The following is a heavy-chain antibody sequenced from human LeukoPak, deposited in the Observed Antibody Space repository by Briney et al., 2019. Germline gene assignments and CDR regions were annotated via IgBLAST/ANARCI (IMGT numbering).Heavy chain of an antibody. D-gene: IGHD6-19*01. J-gene: IGHJ4*02. Sequence: GASVTVSSTASGYTFTRYDINWVRQATGQGLEWMGWMNPNSGNTGYAQKFQGRVTITRNTSISTAYMELSSRRSEDTAVYYCARGGRKAKYSSGWYGNDYWGQGTLVTVSS. V-gene: IGHV1-8*03. CDR1: GYTFTRYD. CDR2: MNPNSGNT. CDR3: ARGGRKAKYSSGWYGNDY.